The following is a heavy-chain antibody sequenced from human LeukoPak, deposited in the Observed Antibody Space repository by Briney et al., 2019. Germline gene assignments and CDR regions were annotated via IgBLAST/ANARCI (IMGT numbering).Heavy chain of an antibody. Sequence: GGSLRLSCAASGFTFSSYGMHWVRQAPGKGLEWVAFIRYDGSNKYYADSVKGRFTISRDNSKNTLYLQMNSLRTEDTAVYYCAREGGHKWELPQAYFDYWGQGTLVTVSS. J-gene: IGHJ4*02. CDR2: IRYDGSNK. CDR3: AREGGHKWELPQAYFDY. D-gene: IGHD1-26*01. V-gene: IGHV3-30*02. CDR1: GFTFSSYG.